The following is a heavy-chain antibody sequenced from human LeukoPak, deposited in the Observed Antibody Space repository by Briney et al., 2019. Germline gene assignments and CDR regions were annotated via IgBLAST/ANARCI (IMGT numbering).Heavy chain of an antibody. V-gene: IGHV4-34*01. J-gene: IGHJ5*02. CDR2: INHSGST. Sequence: SETLSLTCAVYGGSFSGYYWSWIRQPPGKGLEWIGEINHSGSTNYNPSLKSRVTISVDTSKNQFSLKLSSVTAADTAVYYCARGGPAANLRLFDPWGQGTLVTVSS. CDR1: GGSFSGYY. D-gene: IGHD2-2*01. CDR3: ARGGPAANLRLFDP.